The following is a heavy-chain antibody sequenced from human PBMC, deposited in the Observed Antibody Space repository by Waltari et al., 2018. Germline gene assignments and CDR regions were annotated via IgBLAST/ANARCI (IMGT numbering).Heavy chain of an antibody. CDR3: ARDPGSALQGYYGMDV. Sequence: EVQLVESGGGLVQPGGSPRLSCAASGFTLSSHSMHWVRQAPGKGLEWVSYISTSSNTIYYADSVKGRFTISRDNAKNSLYLQMKSLRVEDTAVYYCARDPGSALQGYYGMDVWGQGTTVTVSS. CDR1: GFTLSSHS. V-gene: IGHV3-48*01. CDR2: ISTSSNTI. D-gene: IGHD4-4*01. J-gene: IGHJ6*02.